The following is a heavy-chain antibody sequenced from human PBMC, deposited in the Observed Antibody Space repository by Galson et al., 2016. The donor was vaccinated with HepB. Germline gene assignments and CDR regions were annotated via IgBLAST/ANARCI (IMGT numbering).Heavy chain of an antibody. CDR1: GYTFTSYG. J-gene: IGHJ6*02. D-gene: IGHD3-3*01. CDR2: ISVFNGDT. V-gene: IGHV1-18*01. CDR3: ARDTPSSDTIDGMDV. Sequence: SVKVSCKASGYTFTSYGISWVRQAPGQGLEWMGWISVFNGDTKYAQNLQGRVTMTSDRSTSTAYMDLSSLRSEDTAVYYCARDTPSSDTIDGMDVWGQGTTVTVSS.